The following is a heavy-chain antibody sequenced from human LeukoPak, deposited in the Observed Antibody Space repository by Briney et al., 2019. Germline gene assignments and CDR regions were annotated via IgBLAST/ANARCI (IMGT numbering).Heavy chain of an antibody. CDR2: ISACNGNT. CDR3: ARDWSCSGGSCYLSNFDY. V-gene: IGHV1-18*01. Sequence: ASVKVSCKASGYTFTSYGISWVRQAPGQGLEWMGWISACNGNTNYAQKLQGRVTMTTDTSTSTAYMELRSLRSDDTAVYYCARDWSCSGGSCYLSNFDYWGQGTLVTVSS. D-gene: IGHD2-15*01. CDR1: GYTFTSYG. J-gene: IGHJ4*02.